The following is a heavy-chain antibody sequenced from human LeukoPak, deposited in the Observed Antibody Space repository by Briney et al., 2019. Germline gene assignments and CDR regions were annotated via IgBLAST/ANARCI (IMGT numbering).Heavy chain of an antibody. D-gene: IGHD2-21*01. J-gene: IGHJ6*03. Sequence: GGSLRLSCAASGFTFNYYNMNWVRQAPGKALEWVSSITSSGAYIFYADSVRGRFTISRDNAKDSLYLQMNSLRAEDTALYYCAKDIRSHYYYYMDVWGKGTTVTISS. CDR3: AKDIRSHYYYYMDV. CDR1: GFTFNYYN. V-gene: IGHV3-21*04. CDR2: ITSSGAYI.